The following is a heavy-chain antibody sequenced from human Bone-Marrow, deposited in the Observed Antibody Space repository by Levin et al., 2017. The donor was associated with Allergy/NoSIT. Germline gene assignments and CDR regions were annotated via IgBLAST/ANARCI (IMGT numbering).Heavy chain of an antibody. CDR3: AHSPLPSIAVADPEYFQH. J-gene: IGHJ1*01. CDR1: GFSLSTSGVG. CDR2: IYWDDDK. V-gene: IGHV2-5*02. Sequence: VSGPTLVKPTQTLTLTCTFSGFSLSTSGVGVGWIRQPPGKALEWLALIYWDDDKRYSPSLKSRLTITKDTSKNQVVLTMTNMDPVDTATYYCAHSPLPSIAVADPEYFQHWGQGTLVTVSS. D-gene: IGHD6-19*01.